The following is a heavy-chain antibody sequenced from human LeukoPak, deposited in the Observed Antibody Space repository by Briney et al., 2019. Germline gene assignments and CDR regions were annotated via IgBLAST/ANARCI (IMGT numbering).Heavy chain of an antibody. Sequence: PSQTLSLTCTVSGGSISSGGYYWSWIRQHPGKGLEWIGYIYYSGSTYYNPSLKSRVTISVDTSKNQFPLKLSSVTAADTAVYYCAREGGRRITIFGVVTEAWFDPWGQGTLVTVSS. V-gene: IGHV4-31*03. CDR2: IYYSGST. D-gene: IGHD3-3*01. CDR1: GGSISSGGYY. CDR3: AREGGRRITIFGVVTEAWFDP. J-gene: IGHJ5*02.